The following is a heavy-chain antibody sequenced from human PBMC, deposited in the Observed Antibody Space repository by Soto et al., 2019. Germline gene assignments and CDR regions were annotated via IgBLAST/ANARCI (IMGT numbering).Heavy chain of an antibody. D-gene: IGHD3-22*01. CDR2: ISGGGGST. CDR1: GVSFSIYA. V-gene: IGHV3-23*01. Sequence: GGSLRLSCAASGVSFSIYAMNWVRQAPGKGLEWVSGISGGGGSTYHADSVKGRFTISRDNSKNTLYLQMNSLRAEDTAVYYCAKDPTSYDSSAQFDSWGQGTLVTVSP. J-gene: IGHJ4*02. CDR3: AKDPTSYDSSAQFDS.